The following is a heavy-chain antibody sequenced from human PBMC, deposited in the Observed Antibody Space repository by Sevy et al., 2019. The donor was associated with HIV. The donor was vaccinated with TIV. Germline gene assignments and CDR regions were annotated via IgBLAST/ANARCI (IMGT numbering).Heavy chain of an antibody. D-gene: IGHD2-2*03. CDR3: ARDGYCSSTSCYMGAFDI. Sequence: ASVKVSCKASGYTFTSYGISWVRQAPGQGLEWMGWISAYNGNTNYAQKLQGRVTMTTDTSTSTAYMELRGLRSDDTAVYYCARDGYCSSTSCYMGAFDIWGQGTMVTVSS. CDR1: GYTFTSYG. V-gene: IGHV1-18*01. CDR2: ISAYNGNT. J-gene: IGHJ3*02.